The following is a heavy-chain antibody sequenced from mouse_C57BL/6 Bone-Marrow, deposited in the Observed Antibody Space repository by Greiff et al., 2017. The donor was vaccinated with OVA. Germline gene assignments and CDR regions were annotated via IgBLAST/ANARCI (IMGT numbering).Heavy chain of an antibody. Sequence: VQLQQSGPELVKPGASVKISCKASGYSFTGYYMNWVKQSPEKSLEWIGEINPSTGGTTYNQKFKAKATLTVDKSSSTAYMQLKSLTSEDSAVYYCVLGSSYWYFDVWGTGTTVTVSS. V-gene: IGHV1-42*01. D-gene: IGHD1-1*01. CDR1: GYSFTGYY. J-gene: IGHJ1*03. CDR3: VLGSSYWYFDV. CDR2: INPSTGGT.